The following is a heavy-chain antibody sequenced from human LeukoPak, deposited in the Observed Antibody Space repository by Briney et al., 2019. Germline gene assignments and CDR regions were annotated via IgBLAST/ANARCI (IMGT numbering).Heavy chain of an antibody. CDR1: GFIFSNYW. D-gene: IGHD2-21*01. Sequence: GGSLRLSCAASGSASGFIFSNYWMNWVRQAPGKGLEWVANIKQDGSNKYYADSVKGRFTISRDNAKNSLYLQMNGLRAEDAAVYYCTSGERVDYWGQGTLVTVSS. V-gene: IGHV3-7*01. CDR3: TSGERVDY. J-gene: IGHJ4*02. CDR2: IKQDGSNK.